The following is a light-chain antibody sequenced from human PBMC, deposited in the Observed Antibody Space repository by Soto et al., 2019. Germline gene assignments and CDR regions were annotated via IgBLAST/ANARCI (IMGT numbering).Light chain of an antibody. Sequence: DLQMTQSPSTLSASVGDRVTITCRASQSIASWLAWYQQKPGKAPKLLIYRASSLKSGVPSRFSGSGSGTEFTLTISSLQPDDFATYYCQQYTNDWTFGQGTRVEIK. CDR3: QQYTNDWT. J-gene: IGKJ1*01. V-gene: IGKV1-5*03. CDR2: RAS. CDR1: QSIASW.